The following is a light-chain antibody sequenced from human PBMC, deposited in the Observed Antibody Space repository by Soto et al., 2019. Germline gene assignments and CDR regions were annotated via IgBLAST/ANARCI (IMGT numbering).Light chain of an antibody. Sequence: QSALTQPRSVSGSPGQSVTISCTGSSSDVGGYNYVSWYQQYPGKAPKLMIYDVNKRPSGVPDRFSGSKSGNTASLTISGVQAEDEADYYCCSFAGSPYVFGTGTKLTVL. CDR1: SSDVGGYNY. CDR2: DVN. CDR3: CSFAGSPYV. V-gene: IGLV2-11*01. J-gene: IGLJ1*01.